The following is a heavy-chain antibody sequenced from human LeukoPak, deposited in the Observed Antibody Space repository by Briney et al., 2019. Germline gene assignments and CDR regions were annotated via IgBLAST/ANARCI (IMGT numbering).Heavy chain of an antibody. CDR2: MNPNSGKT. J-gene: IGHJ5*02. CDR3: ARGDYGDGGNWFGP. Sequence: GASVKVSCKASGYTFTTYDINWVRQATGQGLEWLGWMNPNSGKTGYAQKFQGRVTMTRDTSISTAYMELSSLRSDDTAVYYCARGDYGDGGNWFGPWGQGTLVTVSS. D-gene: IGHD4-17*01. V-gene: IGHV1-8*01. CDR1: GYTFTTYD.